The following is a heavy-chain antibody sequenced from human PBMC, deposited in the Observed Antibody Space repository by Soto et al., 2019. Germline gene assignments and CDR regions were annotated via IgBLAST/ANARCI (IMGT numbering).Heavy chain of an antibody. D-gene: IGHD6-13*01. Sequence: PGGSLRLSCAASGFTFSSYCMHWVRRAPGKGLEGVAVISYDGSNKYYADSVKGRFTISRDNSKNTLYLQMNSLRAEDTVVYYCAKVIGYSSSWFLDYWGQGTLVTVSS. J-gene: IGHJ4*02. CDR1: GFTFSSYC. CDR2: ISYDGSNK. CDR3: AKVIGYSSSWFLDY. V-gene: IGHV3-30*18.